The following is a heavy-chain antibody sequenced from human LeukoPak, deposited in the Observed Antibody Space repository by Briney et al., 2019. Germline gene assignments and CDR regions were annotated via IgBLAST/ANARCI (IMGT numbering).Heavy chain of an antibody. Sequence: PGGSLRLSCAASGFTFSSYGMTWVRQAPGKGLEWVSYISSSSSTIYYADSVKGRFTISRDNAKNSLYLQLNSLRAEDTAVYYCARSPLGPAKIEYYYYYMDVWGKGTTVTVSS. J-gene: IGHJ6*03. V-gene: IGHV3-48*01. CDR3: ARSPLGPAKIEYYYYYMDV. D-gene: IGHD3/OR15-3a*01. CDR2: ISSSSSTI. CDR1: GFTFSSYG.